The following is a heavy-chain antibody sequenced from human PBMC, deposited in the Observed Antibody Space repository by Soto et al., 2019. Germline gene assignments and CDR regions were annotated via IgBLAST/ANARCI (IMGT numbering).Heavy chain of an antibody. J-gene: IGHJ5*02. V-gene: IGHV3-13*01. D-gene: IGHD2-8*02. Sequence: EVQLVESGGGLVEPGGSPRLSCAASGFTFSAFDMHWVRQATGKGLEWVAAIGTQHDTYYPDSVKGRFTISRENAKNSFYLQINRLRAGDTAVYYCARQASYWHGGGGWFDPWGQGTLVTVSS. CDR3: ARQASYWHGGGGWFDP. CDR1: GFTFSAFD. CDR2: IGTQHDT.